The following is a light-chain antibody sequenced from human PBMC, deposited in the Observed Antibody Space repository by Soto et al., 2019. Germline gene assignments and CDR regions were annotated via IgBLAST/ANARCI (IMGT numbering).Light chain of an antibody. CDR1: QSISSW. CDR2: KAS. Sequence: DIQMTQSPSTLSASVGDRVTITCRASQSISSWLAWYQQKPGKAPKLLIYKASSLESGVPSRFSGSGSGTEFTRTISSLEPDDFATYDCQQYNSYPRTFGQGTKVEIK. V-gene: IGKV1-5*03. CDR3: QQYNSYPRT. J-gene: IGKJ1*01.